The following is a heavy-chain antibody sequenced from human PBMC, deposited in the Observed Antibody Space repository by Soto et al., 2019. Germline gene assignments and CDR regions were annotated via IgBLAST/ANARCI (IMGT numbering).Heavy chain of an antibody. V-gene: IGHV4-31*03. CDR3: ASCNRGDAFDI. CDR2: IYYSGST. Sequence: QVQLQASGPGLVKPSQTLSLTCTVSGGSVSSGGYYWSWIRQHPGKGLEWIGFIYYSGSTFYNPSLKSRVTISVDTSKNQFSLRLRSVTAADTAVYYCASCNRGDAFDIWGQGTMVTVSS. J-gene: IGHJ3*02. CDR1: GGSVSSGGYY.